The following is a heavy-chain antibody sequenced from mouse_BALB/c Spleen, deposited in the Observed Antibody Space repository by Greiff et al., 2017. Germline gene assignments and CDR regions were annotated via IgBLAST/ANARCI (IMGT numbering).Heavy chain of an antibody. CDR3: ARHDGNYDYYAMDD. CDR1: GFTFSSYG. V-gene: IGHV5-6*01. J-gene: IGHJ4*01. CDR2: ISSGGSYT. Sequence: EVQVVESGGDLVKPGGSLKLSCAASGFTFSSYGMSWVRQTPDKRLEWVATISSGGSYTYYPDSVKGRFTISRDNAKNTLYLQMSSLKSEDTAMYYCARHDGNYDYYAMDDWGQGTSVTVSS. D-gene: IGHD2-1*01.